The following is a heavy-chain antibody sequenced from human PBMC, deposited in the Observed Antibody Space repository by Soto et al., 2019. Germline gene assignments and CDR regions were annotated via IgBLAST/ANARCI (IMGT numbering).Heavy chain of an antibody. CDR1: GFTFSSYA. D-gene: IGHD3-10*01. V-gene: IGHV3-23*01. J-gene: IGHJ6*02. CDR3: AKGDVTMVRGVIIMRDYYYYYGMDV. CDR2: ISGSGGST. Sequence: GGSLRLSCAASGFTFSSYAMSWVRQAPGKGLEWVSAISGSGGSTYYADSVKGRFTISRDNSKNTLYLQMNSLRAEDTAVYYCAKGDVTMVRGVIIMRDYYYYYGMDVWGQGTTVTVSS.